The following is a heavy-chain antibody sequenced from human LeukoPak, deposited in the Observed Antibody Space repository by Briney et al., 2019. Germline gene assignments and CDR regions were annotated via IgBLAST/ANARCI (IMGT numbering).Heavy chain of an antibody. CDR3: ARWRRVGAFSDY. J-gene: IGHJ4*02. CDR1: GGSISSSNW. CDR2: IYHSGGT. V-gene: IGHV4-4*02. D-gene: IGHD1-26*01. Sequence: SETLSLTCAVSGGSISSSNWWSWVRQPPGKGLEWIGEIYHSGGTNYNPSLKSRVTISVDKSKNQFSLKLSSVTAADTAVYYCARWRRVGAFSDYWGQGTLVTVSS.